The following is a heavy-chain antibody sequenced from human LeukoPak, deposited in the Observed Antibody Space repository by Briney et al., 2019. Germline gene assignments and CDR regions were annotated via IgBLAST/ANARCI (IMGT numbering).Heavy chain of an antibody. CDR1: GYTFTSYY. Sequence: ASVKVSCKASGYTFTSYYMHWVRQAPGQGLEWMRIINPSGGSTSYAQKFQGRVTMTRDTSTSTVYMELSSLRSEDTAVYYCARDDDYVWGSYRMPIDYWGQGTLVTVSS. CDR2: INPSGGST. D-gene: IGHD3-16*02. CDR3: ARDDDYVWGSYRMPIDY. V-gene: IGHV1-46*01. J-gene: IGHJ4*02.